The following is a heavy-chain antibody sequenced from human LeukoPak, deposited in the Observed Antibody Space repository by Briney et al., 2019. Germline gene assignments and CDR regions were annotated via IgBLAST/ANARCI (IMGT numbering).Heavy chain of an antibody. CDR2: IYTSGST. CDR1: GGSISSGSYY. CDR3: AKQGKRGHFDY. Sequence: SQTLSLTCTVSGGSISSGSYYWSWIRQPAGKGLEWIGRIYTSGSTNYNPSLKSRVTISVDTSKNQFSLKLSSVTAADTAVYYCAKQGKRGHFDYWGQGTLVTVSS. J-gene: IGHJ4*02. D-gene: IGHD1/OR15-1a*01. V-gene: IGHV4-61*02.